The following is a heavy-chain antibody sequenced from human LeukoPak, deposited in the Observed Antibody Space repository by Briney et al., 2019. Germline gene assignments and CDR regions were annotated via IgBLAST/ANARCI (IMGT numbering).Heavy chain of an antibody. CDR2: ISSSSSYI. CDR3: ARGGPALLWFGELSDAFDI. D-gene: IGHD3-10*01. CDR1: GFTFSSYS. V-gene: IGHV3-21*01. J-gene: IGHJ3*02. Sequence: GGTLRLSCAASGFTFSSYSMNWVRQAPGKGLEWVSSISSSSSYIYYADSVKGRFTISRDNAKNSLYLQMNSLRAEDTAVYYCARGGPALLWFGELSDAFDIWGQGTMVTVSS.